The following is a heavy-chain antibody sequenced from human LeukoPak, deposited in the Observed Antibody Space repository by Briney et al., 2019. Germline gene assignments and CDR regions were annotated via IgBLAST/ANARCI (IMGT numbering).Heavy chain of an antibody. V-gene: IGHV4-39*07. CDR3: ARERTLLIDYDFWSGSDYFDY. CDR2: IYTSGST. CDR1: GGSISSSSYY. D-gene: IGHD3-3*01. Sequence: SETLSLTCTVSGGSISSSSYYWGWIRQPPGKGLEWIGRIYTSGSTNYNPSLKSRVTISVDTSKNQFSLKLSSVTAADTAVYYCARERTLLIDYDFWSGSDYFDYWGQGTLVTVSS. J-gene: IGHJ4*02.